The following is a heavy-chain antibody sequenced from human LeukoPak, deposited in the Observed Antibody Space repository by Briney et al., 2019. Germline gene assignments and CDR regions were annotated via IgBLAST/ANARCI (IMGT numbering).Heavy chain of an antibody. CDR2: IYYSGST. CDR1: GDSIRSYY. J-gene: IGHJ5*02. CDR3: ARVDGFDP. V-gene: IGHV4-59*12. Sequence: SETLSLTCTVSGDSIRSYYWSWIRQPPGKGLEWIGYIYYSGSTKYNPSLKSRVTISVDKSKNQFSLKLSSVTAADTAVYYCARVDGFDPWGQGTLVTVSS. D-gene: IGHD2-2*03.